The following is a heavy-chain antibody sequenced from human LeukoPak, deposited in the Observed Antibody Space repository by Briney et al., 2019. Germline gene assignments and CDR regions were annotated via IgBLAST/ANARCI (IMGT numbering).Heavy chain of an antibody. D-gene: IGHD5-24*01. CDR1: GFSLSNYW. CDR2: IKSDGSEK. J-gene: IGHJ5*02. CDR3: ARENRDGYNPYNWFDP. Sequence: PGGSLRLSCAASGFSLSNYWMSWVRQAPGKGLEWVANIKSDGSEKFYVDSVKGRFTISRDNAKNSLFLQMSSLRVEDTAVYFCARENRDGYNPYNWFDPWGQGTLVTVSS. V-gene: IGHV3-7*01.